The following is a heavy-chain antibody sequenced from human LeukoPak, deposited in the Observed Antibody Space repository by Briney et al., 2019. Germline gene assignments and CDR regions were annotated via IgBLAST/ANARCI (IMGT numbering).Heavy chain of an antibody. D-gene: IGHD6-13*01. CDR3: TRLEAAADSDY. Sequence: GGSLKLSCAASGFTFSGSPIHWVRQASGKGLEWVGRIRSKTGNYATAYTASVKGRFTISRDDSKNTSYLQMNSLKTEDTAMYYCTRLEAAADSDYWGQGTPVTVSS. CDR1: GFTFSGSP. V-gene: IGHV3-73*01. CDR2: IRSKTGNYAT. J-gene: IGHJ4*02.